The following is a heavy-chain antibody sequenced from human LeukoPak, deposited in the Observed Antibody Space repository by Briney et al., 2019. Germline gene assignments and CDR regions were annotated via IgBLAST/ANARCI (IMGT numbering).Heavy chain of an antibody. V-gene: IGHV3-23*01. Sequence: GPLRLSCAASGFTFSSAAMTWVRQAPGKGLEWVSTITGSDDRTYYADSVRGRFTISRDYSKNTLRLQMNSLRVEDTAIYYCAKGPQVGSGYHPDYWGQGTLVTVSS. CDR1: GFTFSSAA. CDR3: AKGPQVGSGYHPDY. J-gene: IGHJ4*02. D-gene: IGHD3-22*01. CDR2: ITGSDDRT.